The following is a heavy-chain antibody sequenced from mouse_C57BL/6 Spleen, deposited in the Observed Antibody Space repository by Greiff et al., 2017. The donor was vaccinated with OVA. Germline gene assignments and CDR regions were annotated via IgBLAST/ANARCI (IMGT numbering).Heavy chain of an antibody. V-gene: IGHV1-80*01. CDR3: AEADYSNLAWFAY. D-gene: IGHD2-5*01. J-gene: IGHJ3*01. CDR2: IYPGDGDT. CDR1: GYAFSSYW. Sequence: QVQLQQSGAELVKPGASVKISCKASGYAFSSYWMNWVKQRPGKGLEWIGQIYPGDGDTNYNGKFKGKATLTADKSSSTAYMQLSSLTSEDSAVYFCAEADYSNLAWFAYWGQGTLVTVSA.